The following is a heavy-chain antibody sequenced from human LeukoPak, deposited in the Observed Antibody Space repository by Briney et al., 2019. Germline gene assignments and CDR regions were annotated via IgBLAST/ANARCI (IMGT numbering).Heavy chain of an antibody. CDR2: ISSSSSYI. J-gene: IGHJ6*04. D-gene: IGHD2-2*01. Sequence: PGGSLRLSCAASGFTFSSYSMNWVRQAPGKGLEWVSSISSSSSYIYYADSVKGRFTISRDNAKNSLYLQMNSLRAEDTAVYYCARESCTSTSCGRLDVWGKGTTVTISS. CDR3: ARESCTSTSCGRLDV. V-gene: IGHV3-21*01. CDR1: GFTFSSYS.